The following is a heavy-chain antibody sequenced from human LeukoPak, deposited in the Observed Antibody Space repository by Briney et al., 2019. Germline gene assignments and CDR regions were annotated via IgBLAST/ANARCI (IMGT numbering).Heavy chain of an antibody. D-gene: IGHD5-18*01. CDR1: GFTFSSYS. Sequence: GGSLRLSCAAPGFTFSSYSMNWVRQAPGKGLEWVSSISSSSSYIYYADSVKGRFTISRDNAKNSLYLQMNSLRAEDTAVYYCARDLRGYSYGDWFDPWGQGTLVTVSS. CDR2: ISSSSSYI. CDR3: ARDLRGYSYGDWFDP. J-gene: IGHJ5*02. V-gene: IGHV3-21*01.